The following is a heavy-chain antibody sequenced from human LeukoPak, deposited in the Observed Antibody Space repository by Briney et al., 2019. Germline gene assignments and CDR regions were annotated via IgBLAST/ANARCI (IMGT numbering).Heavy chain of an antibody. CDR2: ISSISSYI. Sequence: PGGSLRLSCAASGFTFSSYSMNWVRQAPGKELEWVSSISSISSYIYYADSVKGRFTISRDNAKNSLYLQMNSLRAEDTAVYYCARALPGYSSGWYDYWGQGTLVTVSS. V-gene: IGHV3-21*01. CDR1: GFTFSSYS. CDR3: ARALPGYSSGWYDY. J-gene: IGHJ4*02. D-gene: IGHD6-19*01.